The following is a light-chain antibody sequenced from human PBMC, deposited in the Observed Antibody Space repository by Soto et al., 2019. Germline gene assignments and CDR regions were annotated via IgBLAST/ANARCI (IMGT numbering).Light chain of an antibody. CDR1: QSITSTY. V-gene: IGKV3-20*01. CDR3: QQYGDSSWS. J-gene: IGKJ1*01. Sequence: EIVLTQSPGTLSLSPGERATLSCRASQSITSTYLAWYQQYPGQAPRLLIYGASSRATGIPDRFGGSGSGTDFTLTISRLKPEDFAVYYCQQYGDSSWSFGQGTKV. CDR2: GAS.